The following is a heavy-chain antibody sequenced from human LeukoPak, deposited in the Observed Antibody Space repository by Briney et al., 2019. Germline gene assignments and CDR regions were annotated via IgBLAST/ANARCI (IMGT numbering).Heavy chain of an antibody. CDR1: GYTFTAYY. CDR3: ATNPAATRGFDN. V-gene: IGHV1-2*02. Sequence: GASVKVSCKASGYTFTAYYMHWLRQAPGQGLEWMGWINPDSGGTKYQGRVTMTRDTSISTAYMEVSRLRSDDTAVYYCATNPAATRGFDNWGQGTLVTVSS. CDR2: INPDSGGT. D-gene: IGHD2-2*01. J-gene: IGHJ4*02.